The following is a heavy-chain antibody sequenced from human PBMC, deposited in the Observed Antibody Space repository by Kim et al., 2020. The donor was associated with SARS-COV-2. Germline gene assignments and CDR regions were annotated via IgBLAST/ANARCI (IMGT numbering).Heavy chain of an antibody. D-gene: IGHD3-22*01. CDR1: GGTFSNYA. Sequence: SVKVSCKASGGTFSNYAISWVRQAPGQGLEWMGRIIPILGIANYAQKFQGRVTITADKSTSTAYMELSSLRSEDTAVYYCARLLGDSSGYFGYWGQGTLVTVSS. CDR2: IIPILGIA. CDR3: ARLLGDSSGYFGY. V-gene: IGHV1-69*04. J-gene: IGHJ4*02.